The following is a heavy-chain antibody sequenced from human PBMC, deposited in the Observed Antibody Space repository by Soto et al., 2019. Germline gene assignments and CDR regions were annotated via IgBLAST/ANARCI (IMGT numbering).Heavy chain of an antibody. D-gene: IGHD3-9*01. CDR2: IYYSGST. Sequence: SETLSLTCTVSGGSISSYYWSWIRQPPGKGLEWIGYIYYSGSTNYNPSLQSRVTISVDTPKNQFSLKLSSVTAADTAVYFCARLEGLATISYYFDFWGPGALVTVSS. CDR3: ARLEGLATISYYFDF. J-gene: IGHJ4*02. CDR1: GGSISSYY. V-gene: IGHV4-59*08.